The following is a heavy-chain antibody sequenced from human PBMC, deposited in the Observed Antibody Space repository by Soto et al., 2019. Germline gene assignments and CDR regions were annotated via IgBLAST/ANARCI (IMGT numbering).Heavy chain of an antibody. CDR1: GGSISSSSYY. D-gene: IGHD1-26*01. Sequence: LSLTCTVSGGSISSSSYYWGWIRQPPGKGLEWIGSIYYSGSTYYNPSLKNRVTISVDTSKNQFSLKMSSVTAPDTAVYYCARHGRERVYYGMDVWGQGTTVTVSS. CDR3: ARHGRERVYYGMDV. CDR2: IYYSGST. J-gene: IGHJ6*02. V-gene: IGHV4-39*01.